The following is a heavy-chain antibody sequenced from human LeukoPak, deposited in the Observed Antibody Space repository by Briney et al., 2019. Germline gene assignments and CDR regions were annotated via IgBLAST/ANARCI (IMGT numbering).Heavy chain of an antibody. CDR1: GGSISSHY. J-gene: IGHJ5*02. CDR2: IYYSGST. D-gene: IGHD1-20*01. Sequence: PSETLSLTCTVSGGSISSHYWSWIRQPPGKGLEWIGYIYYSGSTNYNPSLKSRVTISVDTSKNQFSLKLSSVTAADTAVYYCARDFRYSWNWFDPWGQGTLVTVSS. CDR3: ARDFRYSWNWFDP. V-gene: IGHV4-59*11.